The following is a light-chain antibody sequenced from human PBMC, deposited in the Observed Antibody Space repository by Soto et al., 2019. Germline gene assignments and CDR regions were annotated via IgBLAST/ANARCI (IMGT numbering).Light chain of an antibody. J-gene: IGLJ1*01. V-gene: IGLV2-8*01. Sequence: QSALTQPPSASGSPGQSVTISCTGTSSDVGGYNYVSWYQQHPGKAPKLMIYEVSKRPSAVPDRFSGSKSGNTASLTVSGLQADDEADYYCSSYACSNNFVFGTGTKLTVL. CDR3: SSYACSNNFV. CDR2: EVS. CDR1: SSDVGGYNY.